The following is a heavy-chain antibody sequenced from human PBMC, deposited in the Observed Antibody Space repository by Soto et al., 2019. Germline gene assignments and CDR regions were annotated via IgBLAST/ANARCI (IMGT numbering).Heavy chain of an antibody. D-gene: IGHD3-3*01. CDR2: INPSGGST. CDR3: ARATYYDFWSGYYRPDY. J-gene: IGHJ4*02. CDR1: GYTFTSYY. Sequence: ASVKVSCKASGYTFTSYYMHWVRQAPGQGLEWMGIINPSGGSTSYAQKFQGRVTMTRDTSTSTVYMELSSLRSEDTAVYYCARATYYDFWSGYYRPDYWGQGTLVTVSS. V-gene: IGHV1-46*03.